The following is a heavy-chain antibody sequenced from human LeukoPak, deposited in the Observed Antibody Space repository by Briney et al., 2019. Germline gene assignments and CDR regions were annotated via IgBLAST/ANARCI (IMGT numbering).Heavy chain of an antibody. CDR3: ARLYYYGSGSYLSGFDI. CDR1: GDSISSSSYY. Sequence: NPSETLSLTCTVSGDSISSSSYYWGWIRQPPGKGLEWIGSVHHSGSTYYTPSLKSRVTISVDTSKNQFSLKLSSVTAADTAVYQCARLYYYGSGSYLSGFDIWGQGTMVTVSS. D-gene: IGHD3-10*01. V-gene: IGHV4-39*01. J-gene: IGHJ3*02. CDR2: VHHSGST.